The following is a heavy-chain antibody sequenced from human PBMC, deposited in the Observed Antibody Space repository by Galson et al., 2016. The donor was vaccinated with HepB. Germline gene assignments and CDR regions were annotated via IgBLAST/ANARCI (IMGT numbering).Heavy chain of an antibody. J-gene: IGHJ4*02. CDR2: INQAGTAI. D-gene: IGHD1-26*01. V-gene: IGHV3-7*01. Sequence: SLRLSCAASGFTFSGSWMSWVRQAPGNGLEWVAHINQAGTAIYYVDSVKGRFTISRDNVKNSLYLQMSSLRAEDTAVYFCVGWYSGTYSANYWGQGTLVTVSS. CDR3: VGWYSGTYSANY. CDR1: GFTFSGSW.